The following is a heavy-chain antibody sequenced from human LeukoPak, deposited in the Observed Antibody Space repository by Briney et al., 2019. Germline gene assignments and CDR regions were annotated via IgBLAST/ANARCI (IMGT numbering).Heavy chain of an antibody. D-gene: IGHD4-11*01. CDR3: ARGYSNWDY. CDR1: GGSFSGYY. V-gene: IGHV4-34*01. CDR2: INHSGST. Sequence: PSETLSLTCAVYGGSFSGYYWGWIRQPPGKGLEWIGEINHSGSTNYNPSLKSRVTISVDTSKNQFSLKLSSVTAADTAVYYCARGYSNWDYWGQGTLVTVSS. J-gene: IGHJ4*02.